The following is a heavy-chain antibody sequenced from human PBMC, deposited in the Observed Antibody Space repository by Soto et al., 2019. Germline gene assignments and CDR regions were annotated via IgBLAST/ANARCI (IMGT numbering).Heavy chain of an antibody. V-gene: IGHV3-21*06. CDR2: ISSTTNYI. Sequence: EVQLVESGGGLVKPGGSLRLSCAASGFTFTRYSMNWVRQAPGKGLEWVSSISSTTNYIYYGDSMKGRFTISRYNAKHSLYLEMNSLRAEDTAVYYGARESEDLTSNFDYWGQGTLVTVSS. J-gene: IGHJ4*02. CDR1: GFTFTRYS. CDR3: ARESEDLTSNFDY.